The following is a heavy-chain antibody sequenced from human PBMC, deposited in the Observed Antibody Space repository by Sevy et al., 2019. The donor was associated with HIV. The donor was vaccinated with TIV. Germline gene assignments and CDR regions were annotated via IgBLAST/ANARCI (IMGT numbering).Heavy chain of an antibody. CDR2: ISSSSSYI. J-gene: IGHJ6*02. Sequence: GGSLRLSCAASGFTFSSYSMNWVRQAPGKGLEWVSSISSSSSYIYYADSVKGRFTISRDNAKNSLYLQMNSLRAEDTAVYYCARDRIAVAYGMDVWGQRTTVTVSS. V-gene: IGHV3-21*01. CDR1: GFTFSSYS. D-gene: IGHD6-19*01. CDR3: ARDRIAVAYGMDV.